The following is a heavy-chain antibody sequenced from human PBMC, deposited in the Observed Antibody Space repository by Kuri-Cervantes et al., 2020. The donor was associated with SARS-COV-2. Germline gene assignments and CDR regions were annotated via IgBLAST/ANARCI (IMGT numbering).Heavy chain of an antibody. CDR2: IYSGGST. CDR1: GFTFSSYA. Sequence: LSLTCAASGFTFSSYAMSWVRQAPGKGLEWVSVIYSGGSTYYADPVKGRFTISRDNSKNTLYLQMNSLRAEDTAVYYCARVSYDSNWGQGTLVTVSS. CDR3: ARVSYDSN. J-gene: IGHJ4*02. D-gene: IGHD3-22*01. V-gene: IGHV3-53*01.